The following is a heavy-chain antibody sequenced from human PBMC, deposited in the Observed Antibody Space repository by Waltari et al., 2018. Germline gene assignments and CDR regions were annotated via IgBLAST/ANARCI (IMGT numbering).Heavy chain of an antibody. CDR1: GFTLRTYA. CDR3: AKVRNSGSYNSWYFDS. V-gene: IGHV3-30*18. CDR2: TSYDANHK. D-gene: IGHD3-10*01. J-gene: IGHJ4*02. Sequence: QVQLVESGGGVVQPGTSLRLSCTASGFTLRTYAMHWVRPAPGKGLEWVAITSYDANHKYYADSVKGRFTISRDNSKNILYLQMSSLRAEDTAVYYCAKVRNSGSYNSWYFDSWGQGTLVTVSS.